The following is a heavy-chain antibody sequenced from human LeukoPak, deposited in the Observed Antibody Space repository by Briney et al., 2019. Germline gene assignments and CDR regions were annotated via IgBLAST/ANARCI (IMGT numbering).Heavy chain of an antibody. J-gene: IGHJ6*03. CDR3: AKAGGYSYGTPPTYYYYYMDV. CDR2: IRYDGSNK. CDR1: GFTFSSYG. V-gene: IGHV3-30*02. Sequence: GGSLRLSCAASGFTFSSYGMHWVRQAPGKGLEWVAFIRYDGSNKYYADSVKGRFTISRDNSKNTLYLQMNSLRAEDTAVYYCAKAGGYSYGTPPTYYYYYMDVWGKGTTVTVSS. D-gene: IGHD5-18*01.